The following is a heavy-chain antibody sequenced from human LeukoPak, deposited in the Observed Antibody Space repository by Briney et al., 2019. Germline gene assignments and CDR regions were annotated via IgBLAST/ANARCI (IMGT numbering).Heavy chain of an antibody. J-gene: IGHJ4*02. Sequence: GGSPRLSCAASGFTFDDYAMHWVRQSPGKGLQWVSFISWDSRSAYYADPVKGRFTISRDNNKKSVFLQMNSLSAEDTAFYYCARDSQDCSASTCYFDYWGQGTLVTVSA. CDR1: GFTFDDYA. D-gene: IGHD2-15*01. V-gene: IGHV3-43D*03. CDR3: ARDSQDCSASTCYFDY. CDR2: ISWDSRSA.